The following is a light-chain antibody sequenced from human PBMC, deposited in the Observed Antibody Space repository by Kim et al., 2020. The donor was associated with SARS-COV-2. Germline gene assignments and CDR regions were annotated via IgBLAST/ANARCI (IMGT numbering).Light chain of an antibody. V-gene: IGKV1-27*01. CDR1: HGISNS. J-gene: IGKJ1*01. CDR3: QQSKSAART. Sequence: DIQMTQSPSSLSASVGDRVTITCRASHGISNSLAWYQQKPGKVPKLLIFGASALQSGVPSRFSGSGSGTDFTLTITSLQPDDVAVYYSQQSKSAARTFGPRTKVEIK. CDR2: GAS.